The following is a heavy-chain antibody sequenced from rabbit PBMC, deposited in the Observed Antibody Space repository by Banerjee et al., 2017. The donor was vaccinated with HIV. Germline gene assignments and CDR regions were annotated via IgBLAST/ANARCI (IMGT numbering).Heavy chain of an antibody. CDR3: ARDDVGRSDGVVFSL. Sequence: QEQLVESGGGLVQPGGSLKLSCKASGFDLSSYYYMCWVRQAPGKGLEWIACIYAENGVTTYYASWAKGRFTISKTSSTTVTLQMTSLTAADTAAYFCARDDVGRSDGVVFSLWGQGTLVTVS. V-gene: IGHV1S45*01. CDR1: GFDLSSYYY. J-gene: IGHJ4*01. CDR2: IYAENGVTT. D-gene: IGHD8-1*01.